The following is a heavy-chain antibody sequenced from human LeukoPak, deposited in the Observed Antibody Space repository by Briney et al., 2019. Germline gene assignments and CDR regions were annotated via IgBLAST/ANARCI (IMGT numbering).Heavy chain of an antibody. CDR2: ISYDGNDK. CDR3: ARDRDTAMGL. V-gene: IGHV3-30-3*01. CDR1: GFTFSNYA. Sequence: GGSLRLSSAASGFTFSNYAMHWVRQAPGKGLEWVAIISYDGNDKYYTDSVKGRFTISRDKSKNTLYLQMNSLRAEDTAVYYCARDRDTAMGLWGQGTLVTVSS. J-gene: IGHJ4*02. D-gene: IGHD5-18*01.